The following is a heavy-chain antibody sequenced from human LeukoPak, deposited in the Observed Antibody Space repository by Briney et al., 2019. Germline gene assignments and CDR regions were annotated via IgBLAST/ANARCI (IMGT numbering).Heavy chain of an antibody. CDR1: GFTFRYYV. CDR3: AREGYYGSGSPPSLYFDY. D-gene: IGHD3-10*01. Sequence: PGGSLRLSCAASGFTFRYYVIHWVRQAPGKGLEWVAVTSSDLNVKLYADPVKGRFTISRDNSRSTLYLQMNSLRPEDTAIYYCAREGYYGSGSPPSLYFDYWGQGTLVTVSS. J-gene: IGHJ4*02. V-gene: IGHV3-30-3*01. CDR2: TSSDLNVK.